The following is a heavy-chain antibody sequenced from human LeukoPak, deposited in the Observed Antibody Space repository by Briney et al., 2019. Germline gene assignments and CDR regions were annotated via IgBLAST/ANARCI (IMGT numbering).Heavy chain of an antibody. J-gene: IGHJ3*02. V-gene: IGHV1-18*01. Sequence: ASVKVSCKASGYTFTSYGISWVRQAPGQGLEWMGWISAYNGNTNYAQKLQGRVTMTTDTSTSTAYMELRSLRSDDTAVYYCARVGDGYYDILTGYPSDAFDIWGQGTMVTVSS. D-gene: IGHD3-9*01. CDR1: GYTFTSYG. CDR3: ARVGDGYYDILTGYPSDAFDI. CDR2: ISAYNGNT.